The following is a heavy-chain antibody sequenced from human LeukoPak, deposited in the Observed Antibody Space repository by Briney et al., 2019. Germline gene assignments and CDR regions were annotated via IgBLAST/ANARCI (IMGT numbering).Heavy chain of an antibody. CDR1: GNTFTAYH. CDR2: INPNSGDT. V-gene: IGHV1-2*06. J-gene: IGHJ4*02. D-gene: IGHD2-2*01. Sequence: ASVKVSCKASGNTFTAYHMHWVRQAPGQGLEWMGRINPNSGDTNYAQKFQGRVTMTRDTSISTAYMELSRLRSDDTAVYYCARDYCSSTSCLFDYWGQGTLVSVSS. CDR3: ARDYCSSTSCLFDY.